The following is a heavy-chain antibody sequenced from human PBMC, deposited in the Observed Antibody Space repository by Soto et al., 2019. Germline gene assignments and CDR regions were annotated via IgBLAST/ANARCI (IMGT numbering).Heavy chain of an antibody. D-gene: IGHD3-16*01. J-gene: IGHJ6*02. CDR3: ARVADSVWGSYPKMYGMDV. CDR1: GFTFSSYE. Sequence: LRLSCAASGFTFSSYEMNWVRQAPGKGLEWVSYISSSGSTIYYADSVKGRFTISRDNAKNSLYLQMNSLRAEDTAVYYCARVADSVWGSYPKMYGMDVWGQGTTVTVS. CDR2: ISSSGSTI. V-gene: IGHV3-48*03.